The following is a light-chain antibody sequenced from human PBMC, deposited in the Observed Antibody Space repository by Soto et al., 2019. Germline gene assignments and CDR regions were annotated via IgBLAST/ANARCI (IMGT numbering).Light chain of an antibody. CDR3: QQYGTSLWP. J-gene: IGKJ1*01. CDR2: GAS. Sequence: EIVLTQSPGTLSLSPGERVTLSCRASQSVSSSHLAWYQQKPGQAPRLLIYGASNRATGIPDRFSGSGSGTDFTLTISRLEPEDFAVYYCQQYGTSLWPFGQGTKVEIK. CDR1: QSVSSSH. V-gene: IGKV3-20*01.